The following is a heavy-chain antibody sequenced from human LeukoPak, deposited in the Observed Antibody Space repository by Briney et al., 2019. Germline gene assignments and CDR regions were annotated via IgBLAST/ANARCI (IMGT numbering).Heavy chain of an antibody. D-gene: IGHD2/OR15-2a*01. J-gene: IGHJ5*02. CDR3: ARDGVRGHYLNWFDP. CDR2: IYYSGAT. V-gene: IGHV4-59*01. CDR1: GGSISSYY. Sequence: PSETLSLTCTVFGGSISSYYWSWIRQPPGKGLEWIGYIYYSGATSYNPSLKSRVTISIDTSNQFSLRLNSVTAADTAVYYCARDGVRGHYLNWFDPWARGPWSPSPQ.